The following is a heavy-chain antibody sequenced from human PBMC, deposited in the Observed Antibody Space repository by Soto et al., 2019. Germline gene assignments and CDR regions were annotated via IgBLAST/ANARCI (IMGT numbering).Heavy chain of an antibody. V-gene: IGHV4-39*01. Sequence: PSETLSLTCTVSGGSISSSSYYWGWIRQPPGKGLECIGSIYYSGSTYYNPSLKSRVTISVYTSKNQFSLKLSSVTAADTAVYYCARHPPQTVNFDPWGQGTLVTVSS. CDR1: GGSISSSSYY. J-gene: IGHJ5*02. CDR2: IYYSGST. CDR3: ARHPPQTVNFDP.